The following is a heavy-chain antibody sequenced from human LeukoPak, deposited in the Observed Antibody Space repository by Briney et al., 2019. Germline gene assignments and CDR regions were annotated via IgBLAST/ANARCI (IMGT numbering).Heavy chain of an antibody. CDR3: AGELGVVAATYYGMDV. CDR1: GYTFTGYY. V-gene: IGHV1-2*04. CDR2: INPNSGGT. Sequence: ASVKVSCKASGYTFTGYYMHWVRQAPGQGLEWMGWINPNSGGTNYAQKFQGWVTMTRDTSISTAYMELSRLRSDDTAVYYCAGELGVVAATYYGMDVWGQGTTVTVSS. J-gene: IGHJ6*02. D-gene: IGHD2-15*01.